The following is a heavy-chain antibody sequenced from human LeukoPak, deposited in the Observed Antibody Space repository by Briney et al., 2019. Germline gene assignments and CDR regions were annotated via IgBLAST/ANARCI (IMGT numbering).Heavy chain of an antibody. Sequence: GGSLRLSCAASGFIFSSYWMPWVRQAPGKGLVWVSRINSDGSSTSYADSVKGRFTISRDNAKNTLYLQMNSLRAEDTAVYYCARDAPIYYDFWSGYSANWFDPWGQGTLVTVSS. V-gene: IGHV3-74*01. CDR2: INSDGSST. J-gene: IGHJ5*02. CDR3: ARDAPIYYDFWSGYSANWFDP. D-gene: IGHD3-3*01. CDR1: GFIFSSYW.